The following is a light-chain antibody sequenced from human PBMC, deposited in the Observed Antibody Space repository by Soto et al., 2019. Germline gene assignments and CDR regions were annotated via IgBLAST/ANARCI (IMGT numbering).Light chain of an antibody. CDR3: SSYTSGSTRV. Sequence: QSALTQPASVSGSPGQSIAISCTGTSSDVGAYNYVSWYQQHPGKAPKLMIYDVTNRPSGVSDRFSGSKSGSTASLTISGLQAEDEADYYCSSYTSGSTRVFGTGTKLTVL. V-gene: IGLV2-14*01. CDR2: DVT. CDR1: SSDVGAYNY. J-gene: IGLJ1*01.